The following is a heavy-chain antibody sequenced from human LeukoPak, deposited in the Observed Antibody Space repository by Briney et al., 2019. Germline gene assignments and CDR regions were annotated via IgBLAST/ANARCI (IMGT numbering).Heavy chain of an antibody. CDR2: ISSSGSTI. CDR1: GFTFSSYE. CDR3: AKGDGSRYLPDDAFDI. D-gene: IGHD3-22*01. Sequence: GGSLRLSCAASGFTFSSYEMNWVRQAPGKGLEWVSYISSSGSTIYYADSVKGRFTISRDNSKDTLYLQMNSLRADDTAVYYCAKGDGSRYLPDDAFDIWGQGTMVTVSS. V-gene: IGHV3-48*03. J-gene: IGHJ3*02.